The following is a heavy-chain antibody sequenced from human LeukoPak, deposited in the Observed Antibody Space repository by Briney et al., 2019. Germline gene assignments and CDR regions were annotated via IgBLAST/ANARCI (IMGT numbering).Heavy chain of an antibody. J-gene: IGHJ4*02. Sequence: PGGSLRLSCAASGFTFDDYAMHWVRQAPGKGLEWVSLISGDGGSTYYADSVKGRFTISRGNSKNSLYLQMNSLRTEDTALYHCAKALARWLPNWGQGTLVTVSS. V-gene: IGHV3-43*02. CDR3: AKALARWLPN. CDR2: ISGDGGST. D-gene: IGHD5-24*01. CDR1: GFTFDDYA.